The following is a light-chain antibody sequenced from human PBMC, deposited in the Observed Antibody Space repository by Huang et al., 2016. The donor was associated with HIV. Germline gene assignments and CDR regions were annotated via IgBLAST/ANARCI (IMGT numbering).Light chain of an antibody. J-gene: IGKJ5*01. CDR3: QQYNNWPPGGT. CDR1: QNLNKN. Sequence: EVVMTQSPATLSMSPGERATPSCRASQNLNKNLAWYQQRPGQAPRLLIFDASTRATGIPARFSGSGSGTEFTVTISNLQCEDSAVYYCQQYNNWPPGGTFGQGTRLEIK. V-gene: IGKV3-15*01. CDR2: DAS.